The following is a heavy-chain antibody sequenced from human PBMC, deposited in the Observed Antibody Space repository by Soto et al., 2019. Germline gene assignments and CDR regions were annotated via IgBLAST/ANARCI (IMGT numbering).Heavy chain of an antibody. CDR1: GFSLTTSGEA. J-gene: IGHJ4*02. CDR3: AHGDPLDFHF. D-gene: IGHD3-10*01. V-gene: IGHV2-5*01. CDR2: IYWNGIE. Sequence: QITLRESGPALVKPTQTLTLTCTFSGFSLTTSGEAVGWIRQPPGKALEWLALIYWNGIERYSPSLKSRLSITKDTSKNLVVLTMANMDPVDTATYYCAHGDPLDFHFWGQGTLVTVSP.